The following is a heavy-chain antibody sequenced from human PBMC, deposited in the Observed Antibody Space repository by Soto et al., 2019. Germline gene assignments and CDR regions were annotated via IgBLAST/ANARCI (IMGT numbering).Heavy chain of an antibody. J-gene: IGHJ4*02. Sequence: QVQLQESGPGLVKPSGTLSLTCAVSGGSISSSNWWSWVRQPPGKGLEWIGENYHSGSTNYNPSLKSRVNKSVDKSKDQSALKLGSVTGADTAVYFCGRRVSSGWPPPLDYWGQGTLVTVSS. D-gene: IGHD6-19*01. CDR1: GGSISSSNW. V-gene: IGHV4-4*02. CDR2: NYHSGST. CDR3: GRRVSSGWPPPLDY.